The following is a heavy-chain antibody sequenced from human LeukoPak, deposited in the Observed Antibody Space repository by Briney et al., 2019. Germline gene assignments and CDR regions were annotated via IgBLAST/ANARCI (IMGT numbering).Heavy chain of an antibody. CDR2: IIPIFGTA. D-gene: IGHD1-26*01. CDR1: GGTFSSYA. V-gene: IGHV1-69*05. CDR3: ARVSGSYLRL. Sequence: EASVKVSCKASGGTFSSYAISWVRQAPGQGLEWMGRIIPIFGTANYAQKFQGRVTITTDESTTTAYMELSSLRSEDTAVYYCARVSGSYLRLWGQGTLVTVSS. J-gene: IGHJ4*02.